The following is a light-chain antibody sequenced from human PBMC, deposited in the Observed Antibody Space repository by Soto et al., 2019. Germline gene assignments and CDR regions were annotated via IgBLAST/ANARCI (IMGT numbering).Light chain of an antibody. CDR1: QSISSW. CDR2: KAS. J-gene: IGKJ4*01. CDR3: QQYNSSPLT. Sequence: DIQMTQSPSTLSASVGDRVTITCRASQSISSWLAWYQQKPGKAPKLLIYKASSLESGVPSRFSSSGSGTEFTLTISSLQPDDFATYYCQQYNSSPLTFGGGTKVEIK. V-gene: IGKV1-5*03.